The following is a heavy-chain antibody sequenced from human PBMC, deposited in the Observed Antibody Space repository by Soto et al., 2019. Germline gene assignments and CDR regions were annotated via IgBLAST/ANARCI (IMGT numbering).Heavy chain of an antibody. J-gene: IGHJ6*02. CDR1: GGTFSSYA. CDR3: ARGSLLWFGGGARSGMDV. D-gene: IGHD3-10*01. CDR2: ITPIFGTA. Sequence: QVQLVQSGAEVKKPGSSVKVSCKASGGTFSSYAISWVRQAPGQGLEWMGGITPIFGTANYAQKFQGRVTITADKSTSTAYMELSSLRSEDTAVYYCARGSLLWFGGGARSGMDVWGQGTTVTVSS. V-gene: IGHV1-69*06.